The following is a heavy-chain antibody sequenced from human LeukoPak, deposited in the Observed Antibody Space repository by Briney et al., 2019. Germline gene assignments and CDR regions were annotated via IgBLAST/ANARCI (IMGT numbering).Heavy chain of an antibody. CDR3: ARLQPPKVGAWPYDAFDI. CDR1: GFTVSSNY. D-gene: IGHD1-26*01. Sequence: GGSLRLSCAASGFTVSSNYMSWVRQAPGKGLEWVSVIHSGGSTYYADSVKGRFTISRDNSKNTLYLQMNSLRAEDTAVYYCARLQPPKVGAWPYDAFDIWGQGTMVTVSS. J-gene: IGHJ3*02. V-gene: IGHV3-53*01. CDR2: IHSGGST.